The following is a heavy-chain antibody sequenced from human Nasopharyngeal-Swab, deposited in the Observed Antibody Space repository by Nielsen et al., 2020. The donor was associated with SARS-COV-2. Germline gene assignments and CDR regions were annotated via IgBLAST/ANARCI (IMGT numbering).Heavy chain of an antibody. CDR3: ARARRNFVVVSAFDY. Sequence: LRLSCTVSGGSISSGGYYWSWIRQHPGKGREWIGYIYYSGSTYYNPSLKSRVTISVDTSKNQFSLKLSSVTATDTAVYYCARARRNFVVVSAFDYWGQGTLVTVSS. CDR1: GGSISSGGYY. J-gene: IGHJ4*02. V-gene: IGHV4-31*03. D-gene: IGHD2-21*02. CDR2: IYYSGST.